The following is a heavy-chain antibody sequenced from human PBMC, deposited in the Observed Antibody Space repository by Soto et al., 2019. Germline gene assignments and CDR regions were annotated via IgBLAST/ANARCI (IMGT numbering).Heavy chain of an antibody. J-gene: IGHJ6*02. D-gene: IGHD3-9*01. CDR3: ATEPAPNRITIFSNGMDV. V-gene: IGHV4-39*02. CDR2: IYYSGST. Sequence: PSESLSLTCTVSGGSISSSSYYWGWIRQPPGKGLEWIGSIYYSGSTYYNPSLKSRVTISVDTSKNQFSLKLSSVTAADTAVYYCATEPAPNRITIFSNGMDVWGQGTTVPVSS. CDR1: GGSISSSSYY.